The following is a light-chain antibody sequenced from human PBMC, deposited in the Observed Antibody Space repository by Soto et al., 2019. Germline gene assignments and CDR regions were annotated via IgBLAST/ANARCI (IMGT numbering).Light chain of an antibody. J-gene: IGKJ1*01. CDR3: QQYNNWPRT. CDR1: QSVSSN. V-gene: IGKV3-15*01. CDR2: GAS. Sequence: EIVMTQSPATLSVSPGERGTLSCRASQSVSSNLAWYQQRPGQAPRLLIYGASTRATGIPARFSGSGSGTELTLTISSLQSEDFAVYYCQQYNNWPRTFGQGTKVEIK.